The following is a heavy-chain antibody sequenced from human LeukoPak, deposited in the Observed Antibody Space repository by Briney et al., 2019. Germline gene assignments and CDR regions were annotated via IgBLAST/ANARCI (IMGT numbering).Heavy chain of an antibody. Sequence: GGSLRLSCAASGFTFSSYSMNWVRQAPGKGLEGVSSISSSSSYIYYADSVKGRFTISRDNAKNSLYLQMNSLRAEDTAVYYCARDWDGSSSGYYFWGQGTLVTVSS. CDR3: ARDWDGSSSGYYF. D-gene: IGHD3-22*01. J-gene: IGHJ4*02. V-gene: IGHV3-21*01. CDR1: GFTFSSYS. CDR2: ISSSSSYI.